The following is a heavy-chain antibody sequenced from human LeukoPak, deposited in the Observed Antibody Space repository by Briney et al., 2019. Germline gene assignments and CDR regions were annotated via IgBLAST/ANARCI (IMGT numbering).Heavy chain of an antibody. J-gene: IGHJ1*01. V-gene: IGHV3-15*01. CDR1: GFTFSNAW. Sequence: GGSLRLSCAASGFTFSNAWMSWVRLAPGKGLEWVGRIKSKTDGGTTDYAAPVKGRFTISRDDSKNTLYLQMNSLKTEDTAVYYCTTAAYFWSGYYEHWGQGTLVTVSS. CDR3: TTAAYFWSGYYEH. D-gene: IGHD3-3*01. CDR2: IKSKTDGGTT.